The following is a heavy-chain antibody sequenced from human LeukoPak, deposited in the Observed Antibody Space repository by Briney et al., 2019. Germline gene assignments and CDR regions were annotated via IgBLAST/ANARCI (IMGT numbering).Heavy chain of an antibody. V-gene: IGHV3-23*01. CDR3: AKPERGYLLYYYMDV. J-gene: IGHJ6*03. CDR2: ISGSGGST. Sequence: GGSLRLSCAASGFTFSSYAMSWVRQAPGKGLEWVSAISGSGGSTYYAGSVKGRFTISRDNSKNTLYLQMNSLRAEDAAVYYCAKPERGYLLYYYMDVWGKGTTVTVSS. D-gene: IGHD3-3*01. CDR1: GFTFSSYA.